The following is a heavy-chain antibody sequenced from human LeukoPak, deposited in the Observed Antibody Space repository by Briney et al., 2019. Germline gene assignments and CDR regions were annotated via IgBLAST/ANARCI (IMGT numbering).Heavy chain of an antibody. V-gene: IGHV4-4*09. CDR1: GGSISSYY. CDR2: IYTSGGT. CDR3: ARGRQGYSYGFDY. J-gene: IGHJ4*02. D-gene: IGHD5-18*01. Sequence: SETLSLTCTVSGGSISSYYWSWIRQPPGKGLEWIGYIYTSGGTNYNPSLKSRVTISVDTSKNQFSLKLSSVTAADTAVYYCARGRQGYSYGFDYWGQGTLVTVSS.